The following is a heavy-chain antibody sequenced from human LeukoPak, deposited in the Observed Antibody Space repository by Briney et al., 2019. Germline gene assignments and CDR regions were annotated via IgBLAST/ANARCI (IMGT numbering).Heavy chain of an antibody. Sequence: SETLSLTCAVYGGSFSGYYWSWIRQPPGKGLEWIGEINHSGSTNYNPSLKSRVTISVDTSKNQFSLKLSSVTAADTAVYYCARDGSYDILTGYNGAFDIWGQGTMVTASS. CDR3: ARDGSYDILTGYNGAFDI. CDR2: INHSGST. D-gene: IGHD3-9*01. V-gene: IGHV4-34*01. CDR1: GGSFSGYY. J-gene: IGHJ3*02.